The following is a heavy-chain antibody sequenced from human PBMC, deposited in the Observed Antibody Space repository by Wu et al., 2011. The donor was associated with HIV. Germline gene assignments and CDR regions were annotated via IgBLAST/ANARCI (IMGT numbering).Heavy chain of an antibody. CDR1: GGTFSSYA. V-gene: IGHV1-69*06. J-gene: IGHJ5*02. D-gene: IGHD6-13*01. CDR2: IIPIFGTA. Sequence: QVQLVQSGAEVKKPGSSVKVSCKASGGTFSSYAISWVRQAPGQGLEWMGRIIPIFGTANYAQKFQGRVTITADKSTSTAYMELSSLRSEDTAVYYCARDPLAPYFSSWGFDPWGQGTLVTVSS. CDR3: ARDPLAPYFSSWGFDP.